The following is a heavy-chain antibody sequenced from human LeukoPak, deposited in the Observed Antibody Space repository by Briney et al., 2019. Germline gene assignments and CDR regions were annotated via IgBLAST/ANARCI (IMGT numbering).Heavy chain of an antibody. CDR2: IYYSGST. CDR1: GGSVSSGSYY. D-gene: IGHD6-13*01. V-gene: IGHV4-61*01. Sequence: SETLSLTCTVSGGSVSSGSYYWSWIRQPPGKGLEWIGYIYYSGSTNYNPSLKSRVTISVDTSRNQFSLKLSSVTAADTAVYYCATHYSSSWYYFDYWGQGTPVTVSS. CDR3: ATHYSSSWYYFDY. J-gene: IGHJ4*02.